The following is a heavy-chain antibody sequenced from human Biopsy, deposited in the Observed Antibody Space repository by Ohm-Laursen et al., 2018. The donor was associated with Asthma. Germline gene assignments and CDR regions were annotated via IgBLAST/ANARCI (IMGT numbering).Heavy chain of an antibody. J-gene: IGHJ4*02. CDR3: AKDVFPGWELRRGPDY. D-gene: IGHD1-26*01. V-gene: IGHV3-30*18. Sequence: SLRLSCAASGFTFSNYGMHWVRQAPGKGLDWVAVISFDGSNKNYTDSVKDRSTISRDNSRNTLHLQMNSLRAEDTAVYYCAKDVFPGWELRRGPDYWGQGTLVTVSS. CDR1: GFTFSNYG. CDR2: ISFDGSNK.